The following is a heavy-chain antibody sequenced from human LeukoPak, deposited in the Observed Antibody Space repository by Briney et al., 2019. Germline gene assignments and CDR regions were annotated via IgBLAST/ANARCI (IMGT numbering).Heavy chain of an antibody. D-gene: IGHD1-26*01. J-gene: IGHJ4*02. CDR2: IYTSGST. CDR1: GGSISSGTYY. CDR3: ARDSWWELLYFDY. Sequence: SETLSLTCTVSGGSISSGTYYWSWMRQPAGKGLEWIGRIYTSGSTNYNPSLKSRVTMSVDTSKNQFSLKLSSVTAADTAVYYCARDSWWELLYFDYWGQGTLVTVSS. V-gene: IGHV4-61*02.